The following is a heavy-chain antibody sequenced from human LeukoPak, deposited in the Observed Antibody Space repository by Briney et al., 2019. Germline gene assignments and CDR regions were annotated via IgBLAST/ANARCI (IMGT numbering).Heavy chain of an antibody. CDR2: IWYDGSNK. CDR1: GFSFSNYD. J-gene: IGHJ4*02. V-gene: IGHV3-33*01. Sequence: GGSLRLSCAASGFSFSNYDMHWVRQAPGKGLEWVAVIWYDGSNKYYADSVKGRFTISRDNSKNTLYLEMNSLRVEDTAVYYCARGDPTVTTKQNFDYWGQGTLVTVSS. CDR3: ARGDPTVTTKQNFDY. D-gene: IGHD4-17*01.